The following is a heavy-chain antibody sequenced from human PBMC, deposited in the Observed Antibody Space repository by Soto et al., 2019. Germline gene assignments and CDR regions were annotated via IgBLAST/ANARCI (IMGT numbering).Heavy chain of an antibody. CDR3: ARIFGAGWSGGFRYYCMDV. J-gene: IGHJ6*02. D-gene: IGHD6-19*01. CDR2: IFPTDEK. Sequence: QVTLKESGPVLMNTTETLTLTCAVSGFSLGNDGMGVTWIRQTPGRALEWLAHIFPTDEKSYSPTLKSRLVISKDTSKGQVVLTMTNVNPLDTATYYCARIFGAGWSGGFRYYCMDVWGQGTAVTVSS. CDR1: GFSLGNDGMG. V-gene: IGHV2-26*01.